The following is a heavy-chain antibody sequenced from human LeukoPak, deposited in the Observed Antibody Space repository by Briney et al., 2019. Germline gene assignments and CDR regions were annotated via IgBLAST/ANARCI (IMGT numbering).Heavy chain of an antibody. CDR2: IKYDGSEK. CDR1: GFTFGGHW. Sequence: GGSLRLSCAAPGFTFGGHWMNWVRQAPGRGLEWVANIKYDGSEKYYVDSVKGRFTISRDDAKNSLSLQMNSVRAEDTAVYYCAYTNNLKYWGQGTLVTVSS. CDR3: AYTNNLKY. J-gene: IGHJ4*02. D-gene: IGHD2-8*01. V-gene: IGHV3-7*01.